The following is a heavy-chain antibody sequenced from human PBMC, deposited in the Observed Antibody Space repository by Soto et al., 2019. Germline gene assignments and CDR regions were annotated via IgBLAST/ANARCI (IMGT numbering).Heavy chain of an antibody. CDR2: ISSSSNYI. J-gene: IGHJ6*02. CDR3: ARNWLWYKLLVETSYYYGMDV. Sequence: GASLRLSSAASGFTFSSYSMNWVRQAPGKGLEWVSSISSSSNYIYYADSVKGLFTISRDNAKNSLYLQMNSLRAEDTAVYDCARNWLWYKLLVETSYYYGMDVWGQGTTVTVSS. V-gene: IGHV3-21*01. CDR1: GFTFSSYS. D-gene: IGHD2-2*01.